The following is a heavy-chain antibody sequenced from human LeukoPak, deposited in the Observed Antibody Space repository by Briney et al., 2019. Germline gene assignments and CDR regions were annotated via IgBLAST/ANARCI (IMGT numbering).Heavy chain of an antibody. Sequence: ASVKVSCKVSGYTLTELSMHWVRQAPGKGLEWMGGFDPEDGETIYAQEFQGRVTMTEDTSTDTAYMELSSLRSEDTAVYYCATGYSGSYYSDYWGQGTLVTVSS. D-gene: IGHD1-26*01. CDR3: ATGYSGSYYSDY. V-gene: IGHV1-24*01. CDR2: FDPEDGET. J-gene: IGHJ4*02. CDR1: GYTLTELS.